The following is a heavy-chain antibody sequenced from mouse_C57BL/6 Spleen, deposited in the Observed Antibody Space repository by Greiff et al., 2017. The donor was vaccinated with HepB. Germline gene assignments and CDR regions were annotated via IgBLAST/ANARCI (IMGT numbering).Heavy chain of an antibody. Sequence: EVQLQQSGSELVKPGDSVKISCKASGYSFTGYFMNWVMQSHGKSLEWIGRINPYNGDTFYNQKFKGKATLTVDKSSSTAHMELRSLTSEDSAVYYCAEATVVPYYYAMDYWGQGTSVTVSS. CDR1: GYSFTGYF. CDR2: INPYNGDT. J-gene: IGHJ4*01. V-gene: IGHV1-20*01. D-gene: IGHD1-1*01. CDR3: AEATVVPYYYAMDY.